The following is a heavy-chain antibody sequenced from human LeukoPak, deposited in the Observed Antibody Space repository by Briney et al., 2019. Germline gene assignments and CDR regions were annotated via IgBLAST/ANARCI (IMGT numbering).Heavy chain of an antibody. CDR1: GGSFSGYY. CDR2: INHSGST. Sequence: SETLSLTCAVYGGSFSGYYWSWIRQPPGKGLEWIGEINHSGSTNYNPSLKSRVTISVDTSKNQFSLKLSSVTAADTAVCYCASTIHPPTSYSSGWRYFDYWGQGTLVTVSS. V-gene: IGHV4-34*01. CDR3: ASTIHPPTSYSSGWRYFDY. D-gene: IGHD6-19*01. J-gene: IGHJ4*02.